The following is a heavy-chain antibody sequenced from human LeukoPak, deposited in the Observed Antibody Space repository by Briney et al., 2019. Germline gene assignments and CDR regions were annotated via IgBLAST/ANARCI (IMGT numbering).Heavy chain of an antibody. Sequence: PSETLSLTCTVSGGSINSDYWSWIRQPPGKGLEWIGYISYSGSTNYNPSLKSRVTISVDTSKNQLSLKLNSVTAADTAVYYCARVGTAAGTYHDYWGQGTLVTVSS. CDR3: ARVGTAAGTYHDY. CDR2: ISYSGST. J-gene: IGHJ4*02. CDR1: GGSINSDY. V-gene: IGHV4-59*01. D-gene: IGHD6-13*01.